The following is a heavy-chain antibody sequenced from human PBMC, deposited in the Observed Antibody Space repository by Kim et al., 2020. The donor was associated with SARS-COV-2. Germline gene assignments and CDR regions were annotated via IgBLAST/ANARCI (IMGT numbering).Heavy chain of an antibody. CDR1: GYTLTELS. D-gene: IGHD3-22*01. CDR2: FDPEDGET. V-gene: IGHV1-24*01. CDR3: ATLDSSGYYKEYYFDY. J-gene: IGHJ4*02. Sequence: ASVKVSCKVSGYTLTELSMHWVRQAPGKGLEWMGGFDPEDGETIYAQKFQGRVTMTEDTSTDTAYMELSSLRSEDTAVYYCATLDSSGYYKEYYFDYWGQGTLDIVSS.